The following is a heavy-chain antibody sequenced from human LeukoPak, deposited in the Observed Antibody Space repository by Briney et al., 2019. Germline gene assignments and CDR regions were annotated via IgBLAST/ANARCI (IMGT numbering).Heavy chain of an antibody. CDR3: ARAGTTYYYDSSGFPFDY. J-gene: IGHJ4*02. CDR1: GFTFSSYG. V-gene: IGHV3-33*01. Sequence: GGSLRLSCAASGFTFSSYGMHWVRQAPGPGLEWVAVIWYDGSNKYYADSVKGRFTISRDNSKNTLYLQMNSLRAEDTAVYYCARAGTTYYYDSSGFPFDYWGQGTLVTVSS. CDR2: IWYDGSNK. D-gene: IGHD3-22*01.